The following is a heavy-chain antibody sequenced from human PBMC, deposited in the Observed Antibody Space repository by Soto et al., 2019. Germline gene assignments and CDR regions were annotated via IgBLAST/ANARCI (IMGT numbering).Heavy chain of an antibody. V-gene: IGHV3-23*01. CDR1: GFTFSSYT. CDR2: INSGGRT. CDR3: AKDLRPDGVWDFDY. D-gene: IGHD4-17*01. J-gene: IGHJ4*02. Sequence: EVQLLESGGGLVQPGGSLRLSCAASGFTFSSYTMNWVRQAPGKGLEWVSGINSGGRTYYADSVKGRFTISRDDSKNTLYLQIISLRAEDTALYYCAKDLRPDGVWDFDYWRQGTLVTVSS.